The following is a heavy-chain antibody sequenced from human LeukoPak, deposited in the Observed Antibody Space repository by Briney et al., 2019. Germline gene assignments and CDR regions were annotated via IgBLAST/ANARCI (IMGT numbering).Heavy chain of an antibody. CDR2: IIPILGIA. Sequence: AASVKVSCKASGGTFSSYTISWVRQAPGQGLEWMGRIIPILGIANYAQKFQGRVTITADKSTSTAYMELSSLRSEDTAVYYCARDPGFWSGYYTSGLFDPWGQGTLVTVSS. CDR3: ARDPGFWSGYYTSGLFDP. V-gene: IGHV1-69*04. D-gene: IGHD3-3*01. CDR1: GGTFSSYT. J-gene: IGHJ5*02.